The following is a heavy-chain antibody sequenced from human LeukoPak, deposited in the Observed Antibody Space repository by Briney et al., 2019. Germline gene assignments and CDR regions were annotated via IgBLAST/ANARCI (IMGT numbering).Heavy chain of an antibody. Sequence: PGGSLRLSCAASGFAFSSYGMHWVRQAPGKGLGWVAFIRYDGSKKHYADSVKGRFTISRDNSKNTLYLQMNSLRAEDTAVYYCAKGYCTNGVCGYYYYYMDVWGKGTTVTVSS. V-gene: IGHV3-30*02. CDR1: GFAFSSYG. CDR2: IRYDGSKK. J-gene: IGHJ6*03. D-gene: IGHD2-8*01. CDR3: AKGYCTNGVCGYYYYYMDV.